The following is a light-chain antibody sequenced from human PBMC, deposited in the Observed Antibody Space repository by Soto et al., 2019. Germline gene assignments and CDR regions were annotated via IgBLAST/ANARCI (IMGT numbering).Light chain of an antibody. CDR2: GDR. Sequence: QSVLTQPPSVSGVPGQRVTISCTGSSSNIGAGYEVHWYQQLPGTAPKLLIYGDRYRPSGVPDRFSGSKSGTSVSLAITGLQAEDEADYHCQSYDSSLSGMVFGGGTKVTVL. V-gene: IGLV1-40*01. CDR1: SSNIGAGYE. CDR3: QSYDSSLSGMV. J-gene: IGLJ3*02.